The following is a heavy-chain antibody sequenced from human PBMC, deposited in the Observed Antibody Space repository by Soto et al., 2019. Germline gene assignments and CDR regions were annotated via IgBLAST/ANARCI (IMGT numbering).Heavy chain of an antibody. Sequence: XGSLRLSCAASGLTFSSYAMHWVRQAPGKGLEWVAVISYDGSNKYYADSVKGRFTISRDNSKNTLYLQMNSLRAEDTAVYYCARVYDSSGEYYYYGMDAWGQGTTVTVSS. J-gene: IGHJ6*02. V-gene: IGHV3-30-3*01. CDR1: GLTFSSYA. CDR2: ISYDGSNK. D-gene: IGHD3-22*01. CDR3: ARVYDSSGEYYYYGMDA.